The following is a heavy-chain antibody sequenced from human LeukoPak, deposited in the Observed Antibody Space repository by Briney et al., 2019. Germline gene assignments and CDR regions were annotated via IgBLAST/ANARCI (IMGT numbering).Heavy chain of an antibody. J-gene: IGHJ4*02. CDR1: GFTFSTYA. V-gene: IGHV3-23*01. CDR2: ISGSGGGGAT. CDR3: ARSFGYYSTSGYYY. D-gene: IGHD3-3*01. Sequence: GGSLRLSCAASGFTFSTYAMSWVRQAPGKGLEWVSAISGSGGGGATSYADSVEGRFTISRDNSKNTLYLQMNSLRAEDTAVYYCARSFGYYSTSGYYYWGQGTLVTVSS.